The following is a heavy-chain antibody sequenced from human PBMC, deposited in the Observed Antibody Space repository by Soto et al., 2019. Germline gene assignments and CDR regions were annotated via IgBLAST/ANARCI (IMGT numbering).Heavy chain of an antibody. CDR1: GFTFSSYG. J-gene: IGHJ4*02. V-gene: IGHV3-30*18. CDR3: AKTTYYDFRSGYYIGGYFDY. Sequence: QVQLVESGGGVVQPGRSLRLSCAASGFTFSSYGMHWVRQAPGKGLEWVAVISYDGSNKYYADSVKGRFTISRDNSKNTLYLQMNSLRAEDTAVYYCAKTTYYDFRSGYYIGGYFDYWGQLTLVTVSS. D-gene: IGHD3-3*01. CDR2: ISYDGSNK.